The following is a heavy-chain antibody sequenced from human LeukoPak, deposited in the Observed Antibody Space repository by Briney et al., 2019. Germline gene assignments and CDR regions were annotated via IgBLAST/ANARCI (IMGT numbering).Heavy chain of an antibody. V-gene: IGHV1-69*13. Sequence: GASVKVSCKASGGTFSSCAISWVRQAPGQGLEWMGGIIPIFGTANYAQKFQGRVTITADESTSTAYMELSSLRSEDTAVYYCARVPAKYSSGWYKDYWGQGTLVTVSS. CDR2: IIPIFGTA. CDR1: GGTFSSCA. J-gene: IGHJ4*02. CDR3: ARVPAKYSSGWYKDY. D-gene: IGHD6-19*01.